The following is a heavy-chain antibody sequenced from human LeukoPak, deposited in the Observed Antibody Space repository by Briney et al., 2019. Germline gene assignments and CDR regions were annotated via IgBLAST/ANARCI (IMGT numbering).Heavy chain of an antibody. Sequence: GGSLRLSCAASGLTFISYGMHWVRQAPGKGLEWVAVIWYDGSNKYYADSVKGRFTISRDNSKNTLYLQMNSLRAEDTAVYYCAKNYYGSGSDPHDAFDIWGQGTMVTVSS. J-gene: IGHJ3*02. CDR1: GLTFISYG. V-gene: IGHV3-33*06. CDR2: IWYDGSNK. D-gene: IGHD3-10*01. CDR3: AKNYYGSGSDPHDAFDI.